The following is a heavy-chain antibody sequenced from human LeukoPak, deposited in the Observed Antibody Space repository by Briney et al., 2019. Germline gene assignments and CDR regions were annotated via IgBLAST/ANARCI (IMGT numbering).Heavy chain of an antibody. V-gene: IGHV7-4-1*02. CDR1: GYTFTSYA. D-gene: IGHD3-10*01. J-gene: IGHJ4*02. CDR3: ARAYYYGSGSYYPSGRAHDY. Sequence: ASVKVSCKASGYTFTSYAMNWVRQAPGQGLEWMGWINTNTGNPTYAQGFTGRFVFSLDTSVSTAYLQISSLKAEDTAVYYCARAYYYGSGSYYPSGRAHDYWGQGTLVSVSS. CDR2: INTNTGNP.